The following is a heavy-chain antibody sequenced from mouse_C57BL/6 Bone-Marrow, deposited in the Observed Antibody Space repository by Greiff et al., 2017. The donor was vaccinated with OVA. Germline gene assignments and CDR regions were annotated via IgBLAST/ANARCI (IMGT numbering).Heavy chain of an antibody. V-gene: IGHV5-6*01. CDR3: ARHEVHYFDY. J-gene: IGHJ2*01. Sequence: EVKLVESGGDLVKPGGSLKLSCAASGFTFSSYGMSWVRQTPDKRLEWVATISSGGSYTYYPDSVKGRFTISRDNAKNTLYLQMSSLKSEDTAMYYCARHEVHYFDYWGQGTTLTVSS. CDR1: GFTFSSYG. CDR2: ISSGGSYT.